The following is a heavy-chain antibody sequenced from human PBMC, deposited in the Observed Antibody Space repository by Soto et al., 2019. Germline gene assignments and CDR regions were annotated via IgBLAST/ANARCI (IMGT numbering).Heavy chain of an antibody. Sequence: AASVKVSCKASGDTFNFYTINWVRQAPGLGLEWMGRFNPILSMSNYAQKFEGRVTITADKSTNTAYMELSRLRVEDTAMYYCATSYGSGYRAFDFWGQGALVTVSS. CDR3: ATSYGSGYRAFDF. V-gene: IGHV1-69*02. D-gene: IGHD3-10*01. CDR1: GDTFNFYT. J-gene: IGHJ4*02. CDR2: FNPILSMS.